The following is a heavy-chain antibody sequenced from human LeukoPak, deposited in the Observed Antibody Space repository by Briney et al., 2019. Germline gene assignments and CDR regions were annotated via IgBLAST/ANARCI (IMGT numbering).Heavy chain of an antibody. CDR1: GYRFTSYC. CDR3: ARRKDWYFDL. CDR2: IYPGDSNT. V-gene: IGHV5-51*01. J-gene: IGHJ2*01. Sequence: GESLKISCQGSGYRFTSYCIGWVRQVPGQGLEWLGIIYPGDSNTRYSPSLQGQVTISADDSISTAYLQWRSLTASDTAIYYCARRKDWYFDLWGPGTLVTVSS. D-gene: IGHD1-14*01.